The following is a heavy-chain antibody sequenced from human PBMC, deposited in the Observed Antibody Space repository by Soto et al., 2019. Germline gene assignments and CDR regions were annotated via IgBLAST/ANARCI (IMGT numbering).Heavy chain of an antibody. CDR1: GYTLTELS. D-gene: IGHD3-16*01. CDR2: FDPEDGET. Sequence: ASVKVSCKVSGYTLTELSMHWVRQAPGKGLEWMGGFDPEDGETIYAQKLQGRVTMTTDTSTSTAYMELRSLRSDDTAVYYCARDLAPMITFGGVIIDYWGQGTLVTVSS. J-gene: IGHJ4*02. CDR3: ARDLAPMITFGGVIIDY. V-gene: IGHV1-24*01.